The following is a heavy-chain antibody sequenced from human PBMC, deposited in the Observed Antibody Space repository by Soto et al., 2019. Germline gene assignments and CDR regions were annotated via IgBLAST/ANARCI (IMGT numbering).Heavy chain of an antibody. J-gene: IGHJ4*02. CDR3: ARTKAVAAKTQYYFDY. V-gene: IGHV3-33*01. CDR1: GFSFSSYG. CDR2: IWYDGSNK. Sequence: QVQLVESGGGVVQPGRSLRLSCAASGFSFSSYGMHWVRQAPGKGLEWVAVIWYDGSNKYYADSVKGRFTISRDNSKNTLYLQMNSLRAEDTAVYYWARTKAVAAKTQYYFDYGGQGTLVTVSS. D-gene: IGHD6-19*01.